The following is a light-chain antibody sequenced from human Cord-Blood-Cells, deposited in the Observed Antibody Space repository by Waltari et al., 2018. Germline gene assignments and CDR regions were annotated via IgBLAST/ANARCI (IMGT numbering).Light chain of an antibody. CDR1: SGSIASNY. J-gene: IGLJ3*02. CDR2: EDN. V-gene: IGLV6-57*01. Sequence: NFMLTQPHSVSESPGKTVTISCTRSSGSIASNYVQWYQQRPGCSPTPVIYEDNQRPSGVPDRFSGSIDSSSNSASLTISGLKTEDEADYYCQSYDSSNPWVFGGGTKLTVL. CDR3: QSYDSSNPWV.